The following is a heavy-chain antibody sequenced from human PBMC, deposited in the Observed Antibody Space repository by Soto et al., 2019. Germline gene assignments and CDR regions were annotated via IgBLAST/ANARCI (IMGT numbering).Heavy chain of an antibody. V-gene: IGHV3-23*01. D-gene: IGHD6-13*01. CDR1: GFPFSSYA. CDR3: AKTYSSSWPFDY. J-gene: IGHJ4*02. CDR2: ISGSGGST. Sequence: SLRLSCAASGFPFSSYAMSWVRQAPGKGLEWVSAISGSGGSTYYADSVKGRFTISRDNSKNTLYLQMNSLRAEDTAVYYCAKTYSSSWPFDYWGQGTLVTVSS.